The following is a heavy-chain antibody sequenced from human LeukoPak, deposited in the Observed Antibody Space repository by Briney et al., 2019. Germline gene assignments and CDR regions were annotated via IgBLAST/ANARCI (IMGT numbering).Heavy chain of an antibody. Sequence: SVKVSCKASGDSFGTYGITWVRQALGQGLEWMGGFYPIFGSAQYAQKFQGRVTITMDVSARTVYMELSSLRSEDTTIYYCARDFGSGVFDPWGQGTLVTVSS. J-gene: IGHJ5*02. V-gene: IGHV1-69*05. CDR3: ARDFGSGVFDP. D-gene: IGHD3-10*01. CDR2: FYPIFGSA. CDR1: GDSFGTYG.